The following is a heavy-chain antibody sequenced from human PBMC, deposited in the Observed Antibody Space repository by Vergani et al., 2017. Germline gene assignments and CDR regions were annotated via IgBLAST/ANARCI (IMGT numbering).Heavy chain of an antibody. Sequence: EVQLLESGGGLVQPGGSLRLSCEASGFTFSSYAMSWVRQAPGKGLEWVSAISGSGGSTYYADSVKGRFTISRDNSKNTLYLQMNSLRAEDTAVYYCAKRAEDIVVVPAAIAPYYYYMDVWGKGTTVTVSS. D-gene: IGHD2-2*02. CDR1: GFTFSSYA. J-gene: IGHJ6*03. V-gene: IGHV3-23*01. CDR3: AKRAEDIVVVPAAIAPYYYYMDV. CDR2: ISGSGGST.